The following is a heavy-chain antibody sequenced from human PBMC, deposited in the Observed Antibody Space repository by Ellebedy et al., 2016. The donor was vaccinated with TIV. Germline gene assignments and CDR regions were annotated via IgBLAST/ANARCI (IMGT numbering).Heavy chain of an antibody. CDR3: AREPAMVRGVVNVIDY. Sequence: SETLSLTXAISGDSVSSNNAAWNWFRQSPSRGLEWLGRTFYRSKWYNDYAVSVKSRMTINTDTSKNQFSLQLNSVTPEDTAVYYCAREPAMVRGVVNVIDYWGQGTLATVSS. CDR1: GDSVSSNNAA. D-gene: IGHD3-10*01. J-gene: IGHJ4*02. CDR2: TFYRSKWYN. V-gene: IGHV6-1*01.